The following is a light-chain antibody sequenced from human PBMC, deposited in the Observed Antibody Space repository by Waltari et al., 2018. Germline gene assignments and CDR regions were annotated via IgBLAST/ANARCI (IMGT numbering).Light chain of an antibody. Sequence: IQMTQSPSSLSASVGDRVTITCRASQSISTSLNWYQQIPGKAQKLLIYAASTLQRGVPSSFSGSGSGTDFTLSISCLQSEDFATDYCLQYYDYLRTFGQGTKVEIK. CDR1: QSISTS. CDR3: LQYYDYLRT. V-gene: IGKV1-39*01. J-gene: IGKJ1*01. CDR2: AAS.